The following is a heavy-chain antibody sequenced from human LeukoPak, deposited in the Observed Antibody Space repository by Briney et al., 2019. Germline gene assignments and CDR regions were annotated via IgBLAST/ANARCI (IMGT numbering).Heavy chain of an antibody. CDR1: GYTFTGYY. V-gene: IGHV1-2*02. Sequence: ASVKVSCKASGYTFTGYYIHWVRQAPGQDLEWMGWLNPNSGATKYAPKFQDRVFVTGDTSTSTAYIELSSVTSDDTAVYYCARAPLLWFGENEGTESLGPWGQGTLIIVSS. CDR3: ARAPLLWFGENEGTESLGP. J-gene: IGHJ5*02. D-gene: IGHD3-10*01. CDR2: LNPNSGAT.